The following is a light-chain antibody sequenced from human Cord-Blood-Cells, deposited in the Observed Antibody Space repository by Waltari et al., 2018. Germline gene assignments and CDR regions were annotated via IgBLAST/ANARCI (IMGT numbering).Light chain of an antibody. V-gene: IGKV3-11*01. CDR2: DAS. CDR1: QSVSSY. CDR3: QQRSNWPPIT. Sequence: EIVLTQSPATLSLSRGERATLSGRASQSVSSYLAWYQQKPGQAPRLLIYDASNRATGIPARFSGSGSGTDFTLTISSLEPEDFAVYYCQQRSNWPPITFGQGTRLEIK. J-gene: IGKJ5*01.